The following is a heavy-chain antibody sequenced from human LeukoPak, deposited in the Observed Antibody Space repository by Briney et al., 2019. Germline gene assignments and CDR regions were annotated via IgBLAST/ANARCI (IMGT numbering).Heavy chain of an antibody. CDR1: GFTFSSYS. J-gene: IGHJ4*02. V-gene: IGHV3-48*01. Sequence: PGGSLRLSCAASGFTFSSYSMNWARQAPGKGLEWVSYISSSSSTIYYADSVKGRFTISRDNAKNSLYLQMNSLRAEDTAVYYCARGVDYWGQGTLVTVSS. CDR3: ARGVDY. CDR2: ISSSSSTI.